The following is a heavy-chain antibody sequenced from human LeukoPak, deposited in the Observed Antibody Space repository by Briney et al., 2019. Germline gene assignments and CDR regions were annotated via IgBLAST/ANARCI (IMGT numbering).Heavy chain of an antibody. CDR2: INSDGSSI. V-gene: IGHV3-74*01. D-gene: IGHD2-21*02. Sequence: PGGSLRLSCAASGFTFSSHWMHWVRQAPGKGLVWVSRINSDGSSISYADSVKGRFTISRDNAKNTLYLQMNSLRAEDTAVYYCSRDSLSSCGGDCYSGLDVWGQGTTVTVSS. J-gene: IGHJ6*02. CDR3: SRDSLSSCGGDCYSGLDV. CDR1: GFTFSSHW.